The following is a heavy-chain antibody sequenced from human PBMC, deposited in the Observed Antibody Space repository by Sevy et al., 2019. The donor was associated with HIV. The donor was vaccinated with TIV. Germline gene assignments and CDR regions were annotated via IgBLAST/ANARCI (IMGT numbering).Heavy chain of an antibody. V-gene: IGHV3-21*01. CDR2: ISSSATYI. J-gene: IGHJ4*02. D-gene: IGHD3-16*01. CDR1: GFSFSSYN. Sequence: GGSLRLSCAASGFSFSSYNMNWVRQAPGKGLEWVSSISSSATYINYADSVKGRFTIFRDNAKNSLYLQMSSLRAEDSAVYYCATIYNYGDDYWGQGTLVTVSS. CDR3: ATIYNYGDDY.